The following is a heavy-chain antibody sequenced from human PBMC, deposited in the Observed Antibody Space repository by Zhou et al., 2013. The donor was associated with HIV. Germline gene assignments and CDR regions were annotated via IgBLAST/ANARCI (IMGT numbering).Heavy chain of an antibody. CDR1: GYTFTGYY. CDR3: ARDPAARTRYFDY. J-gene: IGHJ4*02. D-gene: IGHD6-6*01. Sequence: QVQLVQSGAEVKKPGASVKVSCKASGYTFTGYYMHWVRQAPGQGLEWMGWINPNSGGTNYAQKFQGRVTMTRDTSISTAYMELRSLRSDDTAVYYCARDPAARTRYFDYWGQGTLVAVSS. CDR2: INPNSGGT. V-gene: IGHV1-2*02.